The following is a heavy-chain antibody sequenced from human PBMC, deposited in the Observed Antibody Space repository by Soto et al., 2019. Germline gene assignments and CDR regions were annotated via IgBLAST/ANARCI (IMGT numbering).Heavy chain of an antibody. Sequence: QVQLVESGGGVVQPGRSLRLSCAASGFTFSSYAMHWVRQAPGKALEWVAVISYDGSNKYYADSVKGRFTISRDNSKNTLYLQMNGRRAGDTAVYYCARDEGYRSGWYIYYYDMDVWGQGTTVTVSS. CDR1: GFTFSSYA. V-gene: IGHV3-30-3*01. CDR3: ARDEGYRSGWYIYYYDMDV. CDR2: ISYDGSNK. D-gene: IGHD6-19*01. J-gene: IGHJ6*02.